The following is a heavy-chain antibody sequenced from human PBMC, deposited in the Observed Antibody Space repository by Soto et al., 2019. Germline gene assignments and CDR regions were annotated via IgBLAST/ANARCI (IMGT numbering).Heavy chain of an antibody. V-gene: IGHV1-2*02. CDR3: ASGGSEYSSGPRW. CDR2: INPDSGCT. Sequence: QVQLVQSGAEVRKPGASVKVSCKSSGYTFTGYYIHWVRQAPGQGLEWMGWINPDSGCTNYAQKFQGRVTMTGDTSISTAYMDLSRLRSDDTAVYYCASGGSEYSSGPRWWGKGTLVTVSS. CDR1: GYTFTGYY. J-gene: IGHJ4*02. D-gene: IGHD6-19*01.